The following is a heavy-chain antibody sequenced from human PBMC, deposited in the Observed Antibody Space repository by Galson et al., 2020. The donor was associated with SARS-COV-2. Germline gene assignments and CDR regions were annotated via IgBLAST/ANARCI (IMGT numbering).Heavy chain of an antibody. CDR2: LDYSGST. J-gene: IGHJ4*02. V-gene: IGHV4-39*07. D-gene: IGHD2-21*02. CDR3: ARGIDGSAECGGDCYSTPFDY. CDR1: GGSISSGTYF. Sequence: SETLSLTCTVSGGSISSGTYFWGWIRQPPGKGLEWIGSLDYSGSTYYNPSLQSRVTISLDTSKNQFSLRLSSVTAADTAVYYCARGIDGSAECGGDCYSTPFDYWGQGTLVTVSS.